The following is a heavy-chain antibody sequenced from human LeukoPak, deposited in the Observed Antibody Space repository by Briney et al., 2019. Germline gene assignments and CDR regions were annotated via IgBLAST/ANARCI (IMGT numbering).Heavy chain of an antibody. CDR1: GGSISSDGHS. V-gene: IGHV4-30-4*07. D-gene: IGHD1-26*01. CDR3: VRGVGGEYFYFDR. Sequence: SETPSLTCAVSGGSISSDGHSWSWIRQPPGKGLEWVGYIYHSGAAYHNPSLKSRLALSVDTSNNQFSLRLGSVTAADTAVYYCVRGVGGEYFYFDRWGQGALVTVSA. CDR2: IYHSGAA. J-gene: IGHJ4*02.